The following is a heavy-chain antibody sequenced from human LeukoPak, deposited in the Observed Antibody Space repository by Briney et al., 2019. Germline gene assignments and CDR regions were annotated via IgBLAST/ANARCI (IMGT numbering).Heavy chain of an antibody. CDR1: GGSISSYY. CDR3: ARVPGADYYGSGSYQI. J-gene: IGHJ4*02. CDR2: IYYSGST. Sequence: SETLSLTCTVSGGSISSYYWSWIRQPPGKELEWIGYIYYSGSTNYNPSLKSRVTISVDTSKNQLSLKLSSVTAADTAVYYCARVPGADYYGSGSYQIWGQGTLVTVSS. V-gene: IGHV4-59*01. D-gene: IGHD3-10*01.